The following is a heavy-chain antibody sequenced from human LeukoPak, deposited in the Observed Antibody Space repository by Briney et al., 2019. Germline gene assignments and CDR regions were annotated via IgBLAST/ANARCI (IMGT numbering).Heavy chain of an antibody. CDR2: ISASGSNI. V-gene: IGHV3-48*01. D-gene: IGHD1-1*01. J-gene: IGHJ4*02. Sequence: GSLRLSCAASGFPLSSYSINWFRQAPGKGIEWVAYISASGSNIYYVDSVMSRFTVSRDNPKSSLFLQMHCPRAEDTAVYYCARVKGTYFDYWGQGALVTVSS. CDR1: GFPLSSYS. CDR3: ARVKGTYFDY.